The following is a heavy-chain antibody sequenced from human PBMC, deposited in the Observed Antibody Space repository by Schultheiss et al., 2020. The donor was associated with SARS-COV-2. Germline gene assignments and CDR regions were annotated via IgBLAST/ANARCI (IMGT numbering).Heavy chain of an antibody. CDR1: GFTFSSYW. Sequence: GGSLRLSCAASGFTFSSYWMHWVRQAPGKGLEWVSYISSSGSTIYYADSVKGRFTISRDNAKNSLYLQMNSLRAEDTAVYYCARDTGYCSGGSCYPDCFDYWGQGTLVTVSS. CDR2: ISSSGSTI. V-gene: IGHV3-48*04. J-gene: IGHJ4*02. D-gene: IGHD2-15*01. CDR3: ARDTGYCSGGSCYPDCFDY.